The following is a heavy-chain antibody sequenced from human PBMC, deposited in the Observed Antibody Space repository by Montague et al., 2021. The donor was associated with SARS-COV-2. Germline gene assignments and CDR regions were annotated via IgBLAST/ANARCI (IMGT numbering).Heavy chain of an antibody. CDR1: GGSFSSY. D-gene: IGHD2-15*01. CDR3: ASHCGGGRCYFGMDV. V-gene: IGHV4-34*01. J-gene: IGHJ6*02. Sequence: SETLSLTCDVYGGSFSSYWSWIRQPPGRGLEWVGQISHGGGTNYNPSLKSRVTISVDTSKNQVSLKLSSVTAADTAVYYCASHCGGGRCYFGMDVWGQGTTVIVSS. CDR2: ISHGGGT.